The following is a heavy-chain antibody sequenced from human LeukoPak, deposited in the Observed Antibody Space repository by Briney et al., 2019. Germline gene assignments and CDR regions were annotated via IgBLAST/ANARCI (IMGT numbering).Heavy chain of an antibody. Sequence: SETLSLTCTVSGGSVSSGSYYWSWIRQPPGKGLEWIGYIYYSGSAKYNPSLRSRVTMSLDESKNHLSLILASVTAADTAIYYCSRESGPFSPFGHWGQGTLVTVTS. J-gene: IGHJ4*02. CDR2: IYYSGSA. CDR1: GGSVSSGSYY. CDR3: SRESGPFSPFGH. D-gene: IGHD1-26*01. V-gene: IGHV4-61*01.